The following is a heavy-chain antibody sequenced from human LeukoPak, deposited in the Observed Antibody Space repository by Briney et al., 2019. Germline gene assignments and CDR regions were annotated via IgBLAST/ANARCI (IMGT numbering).Heavy chain of an antibody. Sequence: SETLSLTCAVYGGSFSGYYWSWIRQPPGKGLEWIGEINHSGSTNYNPSLKSRVTISVDTSENQFSLKLSSVTAADTAVYYCARVYCSSTSCYLRLFDPWGQGTLVTVSS. CDR2: INHSGST. D-gene: IGHD2-2*01. CDR3: ARVYCSSTSCYLRLFDP. CDR1: GGSFSGYY. V-gene: IGHV4-34*01. J-gene: IGHJ5*02.